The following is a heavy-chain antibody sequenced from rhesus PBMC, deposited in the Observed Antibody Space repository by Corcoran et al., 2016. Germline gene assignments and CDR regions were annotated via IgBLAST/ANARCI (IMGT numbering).Heavy chain of an antibody. D-gene: IGHD6-13*01. Sequence: QVQLQESGPGLVKPSETLSLPCDVSGASISSYWWSWIRQPPGKGLGWIGGIKWNSATTTSTPPLKVRVTISKDAAKNPFSLKLSSVTAADPAGYYCARAPKGRAANRFDVWGPGVLVTVSS. CDR3: ARAPKGRAANRFDV. J-gene: IGHJ5-1*01. CDR2: IKWNSATT. CDR1: GASISSYW. V-gene: IGHV4-80*01.